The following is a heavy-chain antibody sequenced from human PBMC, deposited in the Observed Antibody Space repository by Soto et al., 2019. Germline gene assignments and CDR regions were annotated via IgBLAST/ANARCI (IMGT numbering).Heavy chain of an antibody. CDR2: IYWDDDK. J-gene: IGHJ4*02. Sequence: QITLKESGPTLVKPTQTLTLTCTFSGFSLSTSGVGVGWIRQPPGKTLEWLALIYWDDDKRYTPSLKSKLTINKDTSKNQVVLTITNVDPVDTATYYCAHSGYSYGYYYFDYWGQGTLVTVSS. CDR1: GFSLSTSGVG. D-gene: IGHD5-18*01. V-gene: IGHV2-5*02. CDR3: AHSGYSYGYYYFDY.